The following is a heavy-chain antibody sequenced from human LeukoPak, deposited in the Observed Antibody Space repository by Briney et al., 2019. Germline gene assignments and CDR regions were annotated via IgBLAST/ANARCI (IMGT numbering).Heavy chain of an antibody. CDR1: GFTFSSYG. CDR3: VGDYYDSILMDV. Sequence: GGSLRLSCAASGFTFSSYGMHRVRQAPGKGLEWVAVISYDGSNKYYADSVKGRFTISRDNSKNTLYLQMDSLRAEDTAVYYCVGDYYDSILMDVWGQGTTVTVSS. D-gene: IGHD3-22*01. V-gene: IGHV3-30*03. J-gene: IGHJ6*02. CDR2: ISYDGSNK.